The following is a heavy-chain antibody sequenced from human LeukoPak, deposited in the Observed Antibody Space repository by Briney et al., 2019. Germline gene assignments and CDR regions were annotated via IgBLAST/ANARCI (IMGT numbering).Heavy chain of an antibody. Sequence: SVKVSCKASGGTFSSYAISWVRQAPGQGLEWMGRIIPILGIANYAQKFQGRVTITADKSTSTAYMELSSLRSEDTAVYYCASTRTRKNGDYRVEYFQHWGQGTLVTVSS. V-gene: IGHV1-69*04. CDR3: ASTRTRKNGDYRVEYFQH. J-gene: IGHJ1*01. CDR2: IIPILGIA. D-gene: IGHD4-17*01. CDR1: GGTFSSYA.